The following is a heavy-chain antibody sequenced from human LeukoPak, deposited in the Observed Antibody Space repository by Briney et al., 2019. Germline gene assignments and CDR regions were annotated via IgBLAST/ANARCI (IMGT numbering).Heavy chain of an antibody. V-gene: IGHV4-30-2*01. J-gene: IGHJ4*02. CDR2: IYHSGST. Sequence: SQTLSLTCTVSGGSISSGGYYWSWIRQPPGKGLEWIGYIYHSGSTYYNPSLKSRVTISVDRSKNQFSLKLSSVTAADTAVYYCARVDSSSWYGFYFDYWGQGTLVTVSS. D-gene: IGHD6-13*01. CDR3: ARVDSSSWYGFYFDY. CDR1: GGSISSGGYY.